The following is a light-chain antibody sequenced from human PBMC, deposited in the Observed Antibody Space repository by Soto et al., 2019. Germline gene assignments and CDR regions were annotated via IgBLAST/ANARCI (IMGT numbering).Light chain of an antibody. CDR3: GTWDSSLRGMV. V-gene: IGLV1-51*02. CDR2: KDT. CDR1: SSNIGCCS. Sequence: QSVLTQPPSVSAAPGQKVTISCSGSSSNIGCCSVSWYQQLPGTAPQLLIYKDTERPSGIPDRFSGSKSGTSATLGITRLQTGDEADYYCGTWDSSLRGMVFGGGTKVTVL. J-gene: IGLJ2*01.